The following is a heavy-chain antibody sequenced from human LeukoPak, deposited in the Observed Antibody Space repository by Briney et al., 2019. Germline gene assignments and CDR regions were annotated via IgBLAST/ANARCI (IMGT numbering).Heavy chain of an antibody. V-gene: IGHV5-51*01. CDR2: IYPGDSET. J-gene: IGHJ4*02. Sequence: GESLKISCKGSGYIFTSYWIGWVRQMPGKGLECMGIIYPGDSETRYSPSFQGQVTISADKSITTAYLQWSSLKASDTAVYYCARRQAAGDFDFWGQGTLVTVSS. D-gene: IGHD6-13*01. CDR3: ARRQAAGDFDF. CDR1: GYIFTSYW.